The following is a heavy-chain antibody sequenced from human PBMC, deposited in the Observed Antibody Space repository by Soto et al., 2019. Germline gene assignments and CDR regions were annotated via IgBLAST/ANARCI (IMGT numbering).Heavy chain of an antibody. J-gene: IGHJ4*02. D-gene: IGHD6-13*01. CDR1: GDSISSTDYY. CDR2: ISYSGTT. Sequence: PSETLSLTCTVSGDSISSTDYYWGWIRQPPGKGLEWIGSISYSGTTYYNPSLKSRVTIFVDTSKNQLSLKLNSVTAADTAVYYCARHLLPKAAAAPFDYWGQGTLVTVS. CDR3: ARHLLPKAAAAPFDY. V-gene: IGHV4-39*01.